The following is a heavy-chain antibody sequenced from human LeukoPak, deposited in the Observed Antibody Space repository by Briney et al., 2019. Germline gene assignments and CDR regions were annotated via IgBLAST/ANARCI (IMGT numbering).Heavy chain of an antibody. J-gene: IGHJ3*02. V-gene: IGHV6-1*01. CDR1: GDSVSGNSVI. CDR2: TYYRSKWYN. Sequence: KPSQTLSLTCAISGDSVSGNSVIWNWIRQSPSRGLEWLGRTYYRSKWYNDYAVSVKSRITINPDTSKKQFSLQLNSVTPEDTAVYYCVRYSEAFDIWGQGTKVTVSS. D-gene: IGHD3-3*01. CDR3: VRYSEAFDI.